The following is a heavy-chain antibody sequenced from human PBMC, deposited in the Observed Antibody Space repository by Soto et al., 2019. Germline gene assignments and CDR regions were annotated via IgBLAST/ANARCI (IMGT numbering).Heavy chain of an antibody. J-gene: IGHJ4*02. CDR2: ISGSGGST. V-gene: IGHV3-23*01. D-gene: IGHD1-26*01. CDR3: AKDKVRYRGIYHFIDY. Sequence: EVQLLESGGGLVQPGGSLRLSCAASGFTFSSYAMSWVRQAPGKGLEWVSAISGSGGSTYYADSVKGRFTISRDNSKNTLYLQMNSLRAEDTAVYYCAKDKVRYRGIYHFIDYWGQGTLVTVSS. CDR1: GFTFSSYA.